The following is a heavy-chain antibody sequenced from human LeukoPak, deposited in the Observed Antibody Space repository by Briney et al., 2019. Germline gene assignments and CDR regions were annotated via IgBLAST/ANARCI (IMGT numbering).Heavy chain of an antibody. J-gene: IGHJ5*02. Sequence: SETLSLTCTVSGGSISSYYWSWIRQPAGKGLEWIGRIYPSGSTNYNPSLKSRVTISVDTSKNQFSLKLSSVTAADTAVYYCASLKSGLVITTDIWFDPWGQGTLVTVSS. V-gene: IGHV4-4*07. D-gene: IGHD3-22*01. CDR1: GGSISSYY. CDR3: ASLKSGLVITTDIWFDP. CDR2: IYPSGST.